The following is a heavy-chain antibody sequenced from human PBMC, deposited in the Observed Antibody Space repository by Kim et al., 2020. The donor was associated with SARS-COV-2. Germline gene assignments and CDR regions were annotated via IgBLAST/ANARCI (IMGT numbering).Heavy chain of an antibody. V-gene: IGHV3-23*01. CDR2: INNGGNP. CDR1: GFTFTSRA. CDR3: AKDHPSNGWPAFDS. J-gene: IGHJ4*02. D-gene: IGHD6-19*01. Sequence: GGSLRLSCVASGFTFTSRAMSWVRQSPVKGLEWGASINNGGNPYYANSVTGRFTISRDITKDTLYLQMNSLRADDTALYYCAKDHPSNGWPAFDSWGQGTLVTVSS.